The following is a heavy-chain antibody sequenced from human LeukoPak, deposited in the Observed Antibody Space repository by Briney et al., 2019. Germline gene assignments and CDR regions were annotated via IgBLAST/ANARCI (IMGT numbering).Heavy chain of an antibody. Sequence: SGTLSLTCAVSGGSISTRNWWSWVRQPPGKGLEWIGEIYHSGITNYNPSLRSRVTISVDKSKNQFSLNLSSVTAADTAVYYCARESFRGRFDPWGQGTLVTVSS. D-gene: IGHD3-16*02. J-gene: IGHJ5*02. CDR3: ARESFRGRFDP. CDR2: IYHSGIT. V-gene: IGHV4-4*02. CDR1: GGSISTRNW.